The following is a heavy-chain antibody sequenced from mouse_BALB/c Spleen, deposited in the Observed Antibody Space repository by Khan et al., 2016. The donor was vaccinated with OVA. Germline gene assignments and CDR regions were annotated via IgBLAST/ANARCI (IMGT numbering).Heavy chain of an antibody. V-gene: IGHV5-17*02. CDR2: ISSDSSTI. CDR3: TRSFYYGYYFDY. CDR1: GFTFSSFG. D-gene: IGHD1-1*01. Sequence: EVQLQESGGGLVQPGGPRKLSCAASGFTFSSFGMHWVRQAPEKGLEWVAYISSDSSTIYYADTVKGRFTISRDNPKNTLFLQMTSLRSDDTAMYYCTRSFYYGYYFDYWGQGTTLTVSS. J-gene: IGHJ2*01.